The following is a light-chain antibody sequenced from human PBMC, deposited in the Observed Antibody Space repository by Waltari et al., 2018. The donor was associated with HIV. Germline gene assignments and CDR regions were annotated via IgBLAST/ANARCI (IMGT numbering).Light chain of an antibody. CDR2: YDD. CDR3: AAWDDSLNGYV. V-gene: IGLV1-36*01. CDR1: PPNLRKHA. J-gene: IGLJ1*01. Sequence: QSVLPHPPSVSEAPGQRVTFSCSGRPPNLRKHAVNGYQHVPGKATKLLIYYDDLLSSGVSARFSASKPGTSASLAIRGLQSQDEADYYCAAWDDSLNGYVFGSGTKVTVL.